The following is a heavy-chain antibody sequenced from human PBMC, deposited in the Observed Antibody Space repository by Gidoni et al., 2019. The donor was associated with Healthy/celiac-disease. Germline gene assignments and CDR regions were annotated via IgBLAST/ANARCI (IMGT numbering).Heavy chain of an antibody. CDR3: ATVRIAAAGYNWFDP. V-gene: IGHV4-39*01. J-gene: IGHJ5*02. Sequence: QLQLQESGPGLVKPSETLSLTCTVSGGSISSSSYYWGWIRQPPGKGLEWIGSIYYSGSTYYNPSLKSRVTISVDTSKNQFSLKLSSVTAADTAVYYCATVRIAAAGYNWFDPWGQGTLVTVSS. CDR1: GGSISSSSYY. CDR2: IYYSGST. D-gene: IGHD6-13*01.